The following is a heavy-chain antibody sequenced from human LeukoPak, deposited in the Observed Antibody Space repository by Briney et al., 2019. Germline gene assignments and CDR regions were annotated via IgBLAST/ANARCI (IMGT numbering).Heavy chain of an antibody. CDR2: IYHSGST. J-gene: IGHJ2*01. D-gene: IGHD4-23*01. V-gene: IGHV4-4*02. CDR1: GGSISSSNW. CDR3: ARASGGNSDWYFDL. Sequence: PSGTLSLTCAVSGGSISSSNWWSWVRQPPGKGLEWIGEIYHSGSTNYNPSLKSRVTISVDKSKSQFSLKLSSVTAADTAVYYCARASGGNSDWYFDLWGRGTLVTVSS.